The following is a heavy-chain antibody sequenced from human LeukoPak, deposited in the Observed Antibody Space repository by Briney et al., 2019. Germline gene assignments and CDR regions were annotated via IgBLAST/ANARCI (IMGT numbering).Heavy chain of an antibody. V-gene: IGHV1-2*02. CDR2: INPNSGGT. J-gene: IGHJ5*02. CDR1: GYTFTGYY. CDR3: ARLYCTNGVCAEGNWFDP. D-gene: IGHD2-8*01. Sequence: ASVKVSCKASGYTFTGYYMHWVRQAPGQGLEWMGWINPNSGGTNYAQKFQGRVTMTRDTSISTAYMELSRPRSDDTAVYYRARLYCTNGVCAEGNWFDPWGQGTLVTVSS.